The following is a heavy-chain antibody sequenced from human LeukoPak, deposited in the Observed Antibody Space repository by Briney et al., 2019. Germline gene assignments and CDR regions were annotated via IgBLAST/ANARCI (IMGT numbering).Heavy chain of an antibody. CDR1: GGSFSSYY. CDR2: IYYSGTT. J-gene: IGHJ4*02. V-gene: IGHV4-59*01. CDR3: ARDRYGGNSGEFDY. D-gene: IGHD4-23*01. Sequence: PSETLSLTCTVSGGSFSSYYWSWIRQPPGRGLEWIGYIYYSGTTNYNPSLKSRVTILVDTSKNQFSLKVSFVTAADTAVYYCARDRYGGNSGEFDYWGQGTLVTVSS.